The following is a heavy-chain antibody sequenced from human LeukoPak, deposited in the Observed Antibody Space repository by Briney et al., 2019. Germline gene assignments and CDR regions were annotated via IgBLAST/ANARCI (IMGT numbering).Heavy chain of an antibody. D-gene: IGHD6-13*01. Sequence: PSETLSLTCAVYGGSFSGYYWSWIRQPPGKGLEWIGEINHSGSTNYNPSLKSRVTISVDTSKNQFSLKLSSVTAADTAVYYCARSIAAAFWAEGGKDAFDIWGQGTMVTVSS. CDR2: INHSGST. V-gene: IGHV4-34*01. CDR1: GGSFSGYY. CDR3: ARSIAAAFWAEGGKDAFDI. J-gene: IGHJ3*02.